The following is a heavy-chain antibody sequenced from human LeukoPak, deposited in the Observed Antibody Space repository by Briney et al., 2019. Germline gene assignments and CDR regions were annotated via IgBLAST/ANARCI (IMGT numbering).Heavy chain of an antibody. D-gene: IGHD2-2*01. V-gene: IGHV3-30*02. J-gene: IGHJ6*02. CDR3: AKCQGRVCSSTPHGMDV. CDR1: GFTLNSYG. Sequence: PGGSLRLSCEASGFTLNSYGIHWVRQAPGKGLEWVAVIWYDGTNKYYADSVKGRFTISRDNSKNTLYLQMNSLRAEDTAVYYCAKCQGRVCSSTPHGMDVWGRGTTVTVSS. CDR2: IWYDGTNK.